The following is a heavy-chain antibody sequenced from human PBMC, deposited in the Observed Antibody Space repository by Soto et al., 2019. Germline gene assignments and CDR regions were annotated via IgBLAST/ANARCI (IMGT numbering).Heavy chain of an antibody. Sequence: SETLSLACTVSGGSITGWSLSSNNYYWGWMRQPPGKGLEWIASFFIGGNTYYNPSLKSRVTTSVDTSKNQFSLKLNSVTAADTAVYFCARRHDQDIDAYYWGQGILVPVSS. CDR1: GGSITGWSLSSNNYY. J-gene: IGHJ4*02. CDR2: FFIGGNT. V-gene: IGHV4-39*01. D-gene: IGHD2-15*01. CDR3: ARRHDQDIDAYY.